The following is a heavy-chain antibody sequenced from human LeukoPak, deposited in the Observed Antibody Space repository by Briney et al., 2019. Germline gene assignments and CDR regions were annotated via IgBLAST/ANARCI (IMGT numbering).Heavy chain of an antibody. CDR3: AKDSGNRDHWFDP. CDR1: GFAFSSYA. V-gene: IGHV3-23*01. J-gene: IGHJ5*02. D-gene: IGHD1-14*01. CDR2: ISGSGDST. Sequence: GGSLRLSCAASGFAFSSYAMTWVRQAPGKGLEWVSDISGSGDSTYYADSVKGRFTISRDNSENTLYLQMNSLRAEDTAVYYCAKDSGNRDHWFDPWGQGTLDTLSS.